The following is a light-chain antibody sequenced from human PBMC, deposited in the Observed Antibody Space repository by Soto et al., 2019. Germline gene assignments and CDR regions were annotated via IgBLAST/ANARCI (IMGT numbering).Light chain of an antibody. Sequence: DIQMTQSPSTLSASVGDRVTITCRASQSISMWLAWYQQKPGKAPNLLIYKASSLEGGVPSRFSGSASATEFTLTISTLQPDDFATYFCLLYNHYPLTFGGGTRVEIK. CDR3: LLYNHYPLT. CDR2: KAS. CDR1: QSISMW. V-gene: IGKV1-5*03. J-gene: IGKJ4*01.